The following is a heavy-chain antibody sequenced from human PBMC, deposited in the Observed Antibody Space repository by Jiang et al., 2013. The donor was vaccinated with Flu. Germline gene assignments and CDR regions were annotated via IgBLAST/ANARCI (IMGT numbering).Heavy chain of an antibody. D-gene: IGHD4-17*01. Sequence: YWSWIASPREGLDGLEYVWCGSTYYNXSLKSRVTMSLDTSKKLFSLNVSSVTAADTAVYYCARVFRGYGEYGGFDLWGQGTLVTVSA. CDR3: ARVFRGYGEYGGFDL. CDR1: Y. CDR2: VWCGST. V-gene: IGHV4-39*01. J-gene: IGHJ5*02.